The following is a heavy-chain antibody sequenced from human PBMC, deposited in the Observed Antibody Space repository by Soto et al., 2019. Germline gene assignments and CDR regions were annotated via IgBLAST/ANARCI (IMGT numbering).Heavy chain of an antibody. CDR1: GFTFSSYA. Sequence: QVQLVESGGGVVQPGRSLRLSCAASGFTFSSYAMHWVRQAPGKGLEWVAVISYDGSNKYYADSVKGRFTISRDNSKNTLYLQMNSLRAEDTAVYYCARDPEGVIAVGGTVRDWYFDLWGRGTLVTVSS. V-gene: IGHV3-30-3*01. J-gene: IGHJ2*01. CDR3: ARDPEGVIAVGGTVRDWYFDL. CDR2: ISYDGSNK. D-gene: IGHD6-19*01.